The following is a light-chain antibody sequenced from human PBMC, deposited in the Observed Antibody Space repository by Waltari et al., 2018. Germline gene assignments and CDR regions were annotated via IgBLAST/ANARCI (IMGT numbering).Light chain of an antibody. CDR2: EVS. CDR1: SSDVGGYDH. CDR3: SSRAGNNRV. V-gene: IGLV2-8*01. J-gene: IGLJ2*01. Sequence: QSALTQPPSASGSPGQSVTISCTGTSSDVGGYDHVSWYQQYPGKAPKLMIYEVSKRPSGVPDRLSGSKSGGTASLTVSGLQAEDGADYYCSSRAGNNRVFGGGTTLTVL.